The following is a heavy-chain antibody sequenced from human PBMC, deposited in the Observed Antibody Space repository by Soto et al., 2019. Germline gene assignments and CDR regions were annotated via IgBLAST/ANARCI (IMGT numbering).Heavy chain of an antibody. V-gene: IGHV1-8*01. CDR2: MNPNSGNT. CDR1: GYTLTSYD. Sequence: GTSVKVTCKASGYTLTSYDINWVRQATGQGLEWMGWMNPNSGNTGYAQKFQGRVTMTRNTSISTAYMELSSLRSEDTAVYYCARALVTYYDFWSGYYNPWFDPWGQGTLVTVSS. D-gene: IGHD3-3*01. CDR3: ARALVTYYDFWSGYYNPWFDP. J-gene: IGHJ5*02.